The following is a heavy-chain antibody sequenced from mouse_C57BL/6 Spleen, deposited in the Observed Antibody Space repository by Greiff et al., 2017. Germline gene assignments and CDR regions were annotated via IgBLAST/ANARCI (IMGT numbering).Heavy chain of an antibody. CDR3: ARHPPIYYEGYFVY. Sequence: VQRVESGAELVKPGASVKLSCKASGYTFTEYTIHWVKQRSGQGLEWIGWFYPGSGSIKYHEKFKDKAKLTADKSSSTVYMELSRLTSEDSAVYFCARHPPIYYEGYFVYWGQGTTLTVSS. V-gene: IGHV1-62-2*01. J-gene: IGHJ2*01. D-gene: IGHD2-4*01. CDR1: GYTFTEYT. CDR2: FYPGSGSI.